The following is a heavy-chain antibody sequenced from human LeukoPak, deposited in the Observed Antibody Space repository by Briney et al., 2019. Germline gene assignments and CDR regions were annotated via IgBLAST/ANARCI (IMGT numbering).Heavy chain of an antibody. CDR2: ISGSGGST. Sequence: GGSLRLSCAASGFTFSSYAMSWVRQAPGKGLEWVSAISGSGGSTYYADSVKGRFTISRDNSKNTLYLQMNSLRAEDTAVYYCARASDGGDGGGGHNYYYYGMDVWGQGTTVTVSS. J-gene: IGHJ6*02. CDR1: GFTFSSYA. CDR3: ARASDGGDGGGGHNYYYYGMDV. V-gene: IGHV3-23*01. D-gene: IGHD2-21*02.